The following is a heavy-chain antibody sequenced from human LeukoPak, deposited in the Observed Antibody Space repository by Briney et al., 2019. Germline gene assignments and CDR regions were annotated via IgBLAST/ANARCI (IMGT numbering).Heavy chain of an antibody. CDR2: IIPILGIA. Sequence: SVKVSCKASRYTFTGYYMHWVRQAPGQGLEWMGRIIPILGIANYAQKFQGRVTITADKSTSTAYMELSSLRSEDTAVYYCARGDKYWYFDLWGRGTLVTVSS. CDR3: ARGDKYWYFDL. V-gene: IGHV1-69*04. CDR1: RYTFTGYY. J-gene: IGHJ2*01.